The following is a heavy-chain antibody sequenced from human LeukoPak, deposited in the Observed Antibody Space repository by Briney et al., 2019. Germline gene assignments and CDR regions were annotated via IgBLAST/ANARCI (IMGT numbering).Heavy chain of an antibody. CDR1: GFTFSSYE. CDR2: ISSSGSTI. V-gene: IGHV3-48*03. CDR3: ARDTRTVVTPDYFDY. Sequence: GGSLRLPCAASGFTFSSYEMNWVRQAPGKGLEWVSYISSSGSTIYHADSVKGRFTISRDNAKNSLYLQMNSLRAEDTAVYYCARDTRTVVTPDYFDYWGQGTLVTVSS. J-gene: IGHJ4*02. D-gene: IGHD4-23*01.